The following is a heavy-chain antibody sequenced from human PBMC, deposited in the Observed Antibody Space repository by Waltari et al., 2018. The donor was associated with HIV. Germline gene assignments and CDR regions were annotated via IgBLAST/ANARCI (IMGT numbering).Heavy chain of an antibody. D-gene: IGHD3-22*01. V-gene: IGHV4-61*02. Sequence: QVQLQESGPGLVKPSQTLSLTCTVSGGSISSGSYYWSWIRQPAGKGLEWIGRIYTSGSTNYNPSLKSRVTISVDTSKNQFSLKLSSVTAADTAVYYCARSGDYYDSSGQIDYWGQGTLVTVSS. CDR3: ARSGDYYDSSGQIDY. CDR2: IYTSGST. J-gene: IGHJ4*02. CDR1: GGSISSGSYY.